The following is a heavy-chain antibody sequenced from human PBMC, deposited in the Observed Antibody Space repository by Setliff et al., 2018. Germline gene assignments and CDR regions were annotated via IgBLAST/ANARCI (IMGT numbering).Heavy chain of an antibody. J-gene: IGHJ6*02. D-gene: IGHD2-15*01. V-gene: IGHV3-48*03. Sequence: PGGSLRLSCAASGSSFSRSEMIWVRQAPGKGLEWVSKTHIDGITVYSDSVKGRSIIYRDNARNSLHLQMNSLRAEDTAIYFCARRLPYYGMDVWGQGTTVTVSS. CDR1: GSSFSRSE. CDR2: THIDGITV. CDR3: ARRLPYYGMDV.